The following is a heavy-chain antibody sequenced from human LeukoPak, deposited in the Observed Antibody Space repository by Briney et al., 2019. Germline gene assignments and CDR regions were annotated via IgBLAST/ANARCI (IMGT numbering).Heavy chain of an antibody. CDR1: GGSISSYY. CDR2: ISDIGSI. V-gene: IGHV4-59*08. J-gene: IGHJ4*02. Sequence: SETLSLTCTVSGGSISSYYWSWIRQPPGKGLEWIAYISDIGSINYDPSLKSRVTISLGTSKNQFSLKLSSVTAADTAVYYCAGHHPRNTVDFWGQGTLVTVSS. CDR3: AGHHPRNTVDF. D-gene: IGHD2/OR15-2a*01.